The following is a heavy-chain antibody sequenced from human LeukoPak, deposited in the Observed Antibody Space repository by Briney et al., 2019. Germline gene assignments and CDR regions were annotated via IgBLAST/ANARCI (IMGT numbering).Heavy chain of an antibody. J-gene: IGHJ5*02. Sequence: SETLSLTCTVSGGSISSSSYYWGWIRQPPGKGLEWIGSIYYSGSTYYNPSLKSRVTISVDTSKNQFSLELSSVTAADTAVYYCARQTDYDYVWGSYRYFSGWFDPWGQGTLVTVSS. CDR1: GGSISSSSYY. D-gene: IGHD3-16*02. CDR2: IYYSGST. CDR3: ARQTDYDYVWGSYRYFSGWFDP. V-gene: IGHV4-39*01.